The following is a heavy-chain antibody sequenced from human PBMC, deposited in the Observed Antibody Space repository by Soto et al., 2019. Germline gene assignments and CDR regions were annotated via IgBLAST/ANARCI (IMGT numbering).Heavy chain of an antibody. CDR3: ARYLGYCSGGSCYSHNWFDP. CDR1: GYTFTDYF. J-gene: IGHJ5*02. V-gene: IGHV1-18*04. CDR2: ISAYNGNT. D-gene: IGHD2-15*01. Sequence: ASVKVSCKASGYTFTDYFIHWVRQAPGQGLEWMGWISAYNGNTNYAQKLQGRVTMTTDTSTSTAYMELRSLRSDDTAVYYCARYLGYCSGGSCYSHNWFDPWGQGTLVTVSS.